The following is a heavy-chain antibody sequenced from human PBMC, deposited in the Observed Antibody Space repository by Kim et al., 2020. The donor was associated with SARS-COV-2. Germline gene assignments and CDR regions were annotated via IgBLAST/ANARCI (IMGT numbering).Heavy chain of an antibody. CDR2: ISSSSSYI. V-gene: IGHV3-21*01. J-gene: IGHJ2*01. D-gene: IGHD3-10*01. Sequence: GGSLRLSCAASGFTFSSYSMNWVRQAPGKGLEWVSSISSSSSYIYYADSVKGRFTISRDNAKNSLYLQMNSLRAEDTAVYYCARDCKFGVGGWYFDLWGRGTLVTVSS. CDR1: GFTFSSYS. CDR3: ARDCKFGVGGWYFDL.